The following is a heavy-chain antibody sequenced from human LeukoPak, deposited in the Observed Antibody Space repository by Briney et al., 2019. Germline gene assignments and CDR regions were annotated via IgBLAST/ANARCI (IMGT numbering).Heavy chain of an antibody. V-gene: IGHV3-48*01. CDR3: ARVRLAYFDY. J-gene: IGHJ4*02. Sequence: GGSLRLSCAASGFTFSSYSMNWVRQAPGKGLEWVSYISSSSSTIYYADSVKGRFTISRDNAKNSLYLQMNSLRAEDTAVYYCARVRLAYFDYWGQGTLVTVSS. CDR2: ISSSSSTI. CDR1: GFTFSSYS. D-gene: IGHD6-6*01.